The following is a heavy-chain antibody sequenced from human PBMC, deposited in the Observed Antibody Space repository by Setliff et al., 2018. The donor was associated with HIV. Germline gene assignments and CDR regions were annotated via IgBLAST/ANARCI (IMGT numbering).Heavy chain of an antibody. J-gene: IGHJ3*02. Sequence: GGSLRLSCAASGFTFSSYAMHWVRQAPGKGLEYVSSISSNGGDTYYASSLKGRFTISRDNSKNTLYLQMGSLRAEDMAVYYCARDASISSPYDAFDIWGQGTMVTVSS. D-gene: IGHD6-6*01. CDR2: ISSNGGDT. V-gene: IGHV3-64*01. CDR1: GFTFSSYA. CDR3: ARDASISSPYDAFDI.